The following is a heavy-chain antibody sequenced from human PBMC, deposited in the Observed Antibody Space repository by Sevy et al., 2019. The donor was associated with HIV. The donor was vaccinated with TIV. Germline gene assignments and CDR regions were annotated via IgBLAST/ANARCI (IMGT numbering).Heavy chain of an antibody. Sequence: GGSLRLSCTASGFTFNTHAMTWVRQAPGKGLEWVSVISGPGLSTYYADPVKGRFTISRDNSKNTLYLQMNSLRVDEAATYYCAKALNPALESMIEVILRTLKGFDVWGQGTMVTVSS. J-gene: IGHJ3*01. CDR3: AKALNPALESMIEVILRTLKGFDV. V-gene: IGHV3-23*01. D-gene: IGHD3-22*01. CDR2: ISGPGLST. CDR1: GFTFNTHA.